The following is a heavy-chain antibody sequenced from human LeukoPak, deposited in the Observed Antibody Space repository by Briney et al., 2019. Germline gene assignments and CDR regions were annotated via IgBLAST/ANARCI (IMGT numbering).Heavy chain of an antibody. CDR3: ARQAIFGVAGRVGWFDP. J-gene: IGHJ5*02. CDR1: GGCFSGYY. V-gene: IGHV4-59*08. CDR2: IYYSGST. D-gene: IGHD3-3*01. Sequence: PSETLDVTCAVYGGCFSGYYWSWIRQPPGKGLEWIGYIYYSGSTNYNPSLKSRVTISVDTSKNQFSLKLSSVTAADTAVYYCARQAIFGVAGRVGWFDPWGQGTLVTVSS.